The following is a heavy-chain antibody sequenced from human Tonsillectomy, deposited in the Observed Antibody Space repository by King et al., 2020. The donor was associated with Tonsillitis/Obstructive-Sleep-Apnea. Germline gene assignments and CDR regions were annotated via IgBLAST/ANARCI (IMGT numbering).Heavy chain of an antibody. J-gene: IGHJ3*01. D-gene: IGHD5-18*01. CDR2: ISYDGSNK. CDR3: ARPDTAMVNPITAFDV. V-gene: IGHV3-30*03. Sequence: VQLVESGGGVVQPGRSLRLSCAASGFTFRSYGMRWVRQAPGKGLEWVAIISYDGSNKYYADSVKGRFTISRDNSKNTLSLQMNSLRVEDTAVYYCARPDTAMVNPITAFDVWGQGTMVTVSS. CDR1: GFTFRSYG.